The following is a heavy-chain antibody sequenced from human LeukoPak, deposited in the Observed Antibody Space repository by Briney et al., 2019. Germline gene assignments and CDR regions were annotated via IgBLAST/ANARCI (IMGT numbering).Heavy chain of an antibody. D-gene: IGHD6-13*01. CDR3: ARSGSSWYFDY. CDR2: IYPGDSDT. Sequence: GESLKISCQGSGYSFTSYWISWVRQMPGKGLEWMGMIYPGDSDTRYSPSFQGHVTISADKSISTAYLQWSSLKASDTAMYYCARSGSSWYFDYWGQGTLVTVSS. V-gene: IGHV5-51*01. J-gene: IGHJ4*02. CDR1: GYSFTSYW.